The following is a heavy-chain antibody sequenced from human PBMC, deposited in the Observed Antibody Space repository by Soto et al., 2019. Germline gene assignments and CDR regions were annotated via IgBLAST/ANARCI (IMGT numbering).Heavy chain of an antibody. J-gene: IGHJ6*02. CDR3: AKDLSGADTVSYAPPPYITSSDYFHYGMDV. V-gene: IGHV3-30*18. D-gene: IGHD6-6*01. CDR2: ISYEGSNK. CDR1: GFTFSRYG. Sequence: QVQLVESGGGVVQPGRSLRLSCAASGFTFSRYGMHWVRQAPVKGLEWVAVISYEGSNKYYADSVMGRFAISRDNSRKTLDLQMNSMRAEETAVYYCAKDLSGADTVSYAPPPYITSSDYFHYGMDVWGQGTTVSVS.